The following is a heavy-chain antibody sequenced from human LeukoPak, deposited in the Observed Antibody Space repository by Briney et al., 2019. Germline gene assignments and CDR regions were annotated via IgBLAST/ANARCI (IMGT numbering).Heavy chain of an antibody. D-gene: IGHD6-13*01. Sequence: SVKVSCKASGGTFSSYAISWVRQAPGQGLEWMGRIIPIFGTANYAQKFQGRVTITTDESTSTAYMEPSSLRSEDTAVYYCASQQQLVYYYYYMDVWGKGTTVTVSS. V-gene: IGHV1-69*05. CDR2: IIPIFGTA. CDR1: GGTFSSYA. CDR3: ASQQQLVYYYYYMDV. J-gene: IGHJ6*03.